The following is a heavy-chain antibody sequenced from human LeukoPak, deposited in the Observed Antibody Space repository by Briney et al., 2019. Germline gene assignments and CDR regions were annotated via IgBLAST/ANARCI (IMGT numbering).Heavy chain of an antibody. CDR1: GGSISSSSYY. J-gene: IGHJ4*02. Sequence: WETLCLTCTVSGGSISSSSYYWGWIRQPPGKGLEWIGSIYCSGSTYYNASLKSRDTISVDTSKNQFSLKLSSVSAADTAVYYCARLPPPYYYDSSGYGSHYWGQGTLVSVSS. V-gene: IGHV4-39*01. D-gene: IGHD3-22*01. CDR2: IYCSGST. CDR3: ARLPPPYYYDSSGYGSHY.